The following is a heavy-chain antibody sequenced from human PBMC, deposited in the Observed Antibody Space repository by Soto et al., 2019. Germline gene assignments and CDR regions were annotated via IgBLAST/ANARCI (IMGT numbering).Heavy chain of an antibody. Sequence: GGSLRLSCAASGFTFSSYAMHWVRQAPGKGLEWVAVISNDGSNKYYTDSVKGRFTISRDNSKNTLYLQMNSLRAEDTAVYNCARGGYCNSTSCYRYGMDVWGQGTTVTVSS. V-gene: IGHV3-30-3*01. CDR1: GFTFSSYA. J-gene: IGHJ6*02. CDR2: ISNDGSNK. D-gene: IGHD2-2*03. CDR3: ARGGYCNSTSCYRYGMDV.